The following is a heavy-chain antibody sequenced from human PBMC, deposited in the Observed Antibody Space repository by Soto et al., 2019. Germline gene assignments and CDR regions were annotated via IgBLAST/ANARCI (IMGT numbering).Heavy chain of an antibody. V-gene: IGHV4-59*08. J-gene: IGHJ6*02. Sequence: SETLSLTCTVSGGSIISYYWSWIRQPPGKGLEWIGYIYYSGSTNYNPSLKSRVTISVDTSKNEFSLKLSSVTAADTAVYYCARQGTHGMDVWGQGTTV. CDR1: GGSIISYY. D-gene: IGHD1-7*01. CDR2: IYYSGST. CDR3: ARQGTHGMDV.